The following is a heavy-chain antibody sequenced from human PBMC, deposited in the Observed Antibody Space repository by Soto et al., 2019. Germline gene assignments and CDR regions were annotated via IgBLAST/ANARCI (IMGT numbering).Heavy chain of an antibody. CDR1: GGSFSGYY. J-gene: IGHJ4*02. D-gene: IGHD6-13*01. Sequence: TLSLTCAVYGGSFSGYYWSWIRQPPGKGLEWIGEINHSGSTNYNPSLKSRVTISVDTSKNQFSLKLSSVTAADTAVYYCASASIAAAGVGDWGQGTLVTVSS. V-gene: IGHV4-34*01. CDR2: INHSGST. CDR3: ASASIAAAGVGD.